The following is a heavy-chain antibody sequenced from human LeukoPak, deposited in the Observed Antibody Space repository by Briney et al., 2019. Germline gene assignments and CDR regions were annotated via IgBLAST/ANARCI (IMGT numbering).Heavy chain of an antibody. D-gene: IGHD2-2*02. J-gene: IGHJ4*02. CDR1: GFTFSSYW. CDR3: ARLTRYCSSTSCYSGNDY. CDR2: IKQDGSEK. V-gene: IGHV3-7*01. Sequence: GGSLRLSCAASGFTFSSYWMSWVRQAPGKGLEWVANIKQDGSEKYYVDSVKGRFTISRDNAKNSLYLQMNSLRAEDTAVYYCARLTRYCSSTSCYSGNDYWGQGTLVTVSS.